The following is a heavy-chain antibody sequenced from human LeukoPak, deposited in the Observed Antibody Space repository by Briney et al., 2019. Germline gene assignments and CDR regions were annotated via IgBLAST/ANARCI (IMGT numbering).Heavy chain of an antibody. V-gene: IGHV3-30*03. J-gene: IGHJ6*02. Sequence: GGSLRLSCAASGFSLRNYAIHWVRHAPGKGLEWVAVISYDTNNKHYADSVKGRFTISRDNSKSALYLQMNSLRVEDTAVYYCARDRRYDDYVWGVNSPFYFYGMDVWGQGTTVTVSS. CDR2: ISYDTNNK. D-gene: IGHD3-16*01. CDR3: ARDRRYDDYVWGVNSPFYFYGMDV. CDR1: GFSLRNYA.